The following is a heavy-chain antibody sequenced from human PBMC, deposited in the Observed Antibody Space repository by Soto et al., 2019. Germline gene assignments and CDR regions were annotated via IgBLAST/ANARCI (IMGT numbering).Heavy chain of an antibody. CDR2: IYYSGST. CDR1: GGSISSYY. D-gene: IGHD6-19*01. CDR3: ASESGYSSGWFRM. Sequence: SETLSLTCTVSGGSISSYYWSWIRQPPGKGLEWIGYIYYSGSTNYNPSLKSRVTISVDTSKNQFSLKLSSVTAADTAVYYCASESGYSSGWFRMWGQGTLVTVSS. V-gene: IGHV4-59*01. J-gene: IGHJ4*02.